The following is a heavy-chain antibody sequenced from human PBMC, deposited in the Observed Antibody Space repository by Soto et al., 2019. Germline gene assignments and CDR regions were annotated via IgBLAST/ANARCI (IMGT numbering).Heavy chain of an antibody. CDR1: GYTFTSYD. V-gene: IGHV1-8*01. J-gene: IGHJ5*02. CDR2: MNPNSGNT. Sequence: QVQLVQSGAEVKKPGASVKVSCKASGYTFTSYDINWVRQATGQGLEWMGWMNPNSGNTGYAQKFQGRVTMTRNTSTSTAYMELSSLRSEDTAGYYCARERSAAGTGGFDPWGQGTLVTVSS. D-gene: IGHD6-13*01. CDR3: ARERSAAGTGGFDP.